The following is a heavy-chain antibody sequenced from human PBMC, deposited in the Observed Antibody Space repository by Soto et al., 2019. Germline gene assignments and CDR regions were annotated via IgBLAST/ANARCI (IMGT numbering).Heavy chain of an antibody. CDR3: AREGWLSGGDCYDY. V-gene: IGHV1-18*01. Sequence: SVKVSFKASRYTFTSYGSSWVRQAPGQGLEWMGWISAYNGNTNYAQKLQGRVTMTTDTSTSTAYMELRSLRSDDTAVYYCAREGWLSGGDCYDYWGQGTLVTVSS. D-gene: IGHD2-15*01. CDR2: ISAYNGNT. CDR1: RYTFTSYG. J-gene: IGHJ4*02.